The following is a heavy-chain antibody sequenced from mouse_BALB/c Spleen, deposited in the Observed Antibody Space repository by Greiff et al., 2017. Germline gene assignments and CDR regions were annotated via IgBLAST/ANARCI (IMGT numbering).Heavy chain of an antibody. Sequence: VQLQQSGAELVKPGASVKLSCTASGFNIKDTYMHWVKQRPEQGLEWIGRIDPANGNTKYDPKFQGKATITADTSSNTAYLQLSSLTSEDTAVYYCARGNYRNWYFDVWGAGTTVTVSS. D-gene: IGHD2-1*01. V-gene: IGHV14-3*02. CDR1: GFNIKDTY. CDR3: ARGNYRNWYFDV. J-gene: IGHJ1*01. CDR2: IDPANGNT.